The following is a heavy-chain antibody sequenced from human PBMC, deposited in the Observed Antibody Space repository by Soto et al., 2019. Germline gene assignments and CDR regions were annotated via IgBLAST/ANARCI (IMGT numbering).Heavy chain of an antibody. V-gene: IGHV4-59*01. J-gene: IGHJ6*02. CDR3: ARGPGTDITPYYYYGMDV. CDR2: IYYNGNT. Sequence: QAQLQESGPGLVKPSETLSLTCTVSRGSISNYYWSWIRQPPGKGLEWIGYIYYNGNTKYNPSLKSRVTISIETSKKQFSLKVSSLTAADTTGYYCARGPGTDITPYYYYGMDVWGQGTMVTVSS. CDR1: RGSISNYY. D-gene: IGHD1-20*01.